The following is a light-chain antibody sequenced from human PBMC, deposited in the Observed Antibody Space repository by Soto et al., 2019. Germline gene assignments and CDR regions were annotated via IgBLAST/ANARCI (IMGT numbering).Light chain of an antibody. CDR1: SSDVGSYNR. V-gene: IGLV2-18*02. CDR3: SSYTSSSTYV. J-gene: IGLJ1*01. CDR2: EVS. Sequence: QSALTQPPSVSGYPGQSVTIFCTGTSSDVGSYNRVSWYQQPPGTAPKLMIYEVSNRPSGVPDRFSGSKSGNTASLTISGLQAEDEADYYCSSYTSSSTYVFGTGTKVTVL.